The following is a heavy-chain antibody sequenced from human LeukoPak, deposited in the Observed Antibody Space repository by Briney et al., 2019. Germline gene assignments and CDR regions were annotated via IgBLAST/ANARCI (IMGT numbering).Heavy chain of an antibody. CDR2: MNPNSGNT. CDR3: ASYGYSYGYGFDY. J-gene: IGHJ4*02. D-gene: IGHD5-18*01. CDR1: GYTFTSYD. V-gene: IGHV1-8*01. Sequence: ASVKVSCKASGYTFTSYDINWVRQATGQGLEWMGWMNPNSGNTGYAQKVQGRATKTRNTSIRTAYMELSSLRSEDSSVYYCASYGYSYGYGFDYWGQGTLVTVSS.